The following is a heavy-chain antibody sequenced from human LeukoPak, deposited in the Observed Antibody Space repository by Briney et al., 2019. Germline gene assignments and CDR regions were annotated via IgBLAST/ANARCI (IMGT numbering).Heavy chain of an antibody. CDR3: AKGRGPCGDYDFDY. Sequence: PGGSLRLSCAASGFTFSNYVMSWVRQAPGKGLEWVSEISGSGGSTHYTDSVKGRFTISRDNSKNTLYLQMSSLRAEDTAVYYCAKGRGPCGDYDFDYWGQGTLVTVSS. CDR1: GFTFSNYV. J-gene: IGHJ4*02. CDR2: ISGSGGST. D-gene: IGHD4-17*01. V-gene: IGHV3-23*01.